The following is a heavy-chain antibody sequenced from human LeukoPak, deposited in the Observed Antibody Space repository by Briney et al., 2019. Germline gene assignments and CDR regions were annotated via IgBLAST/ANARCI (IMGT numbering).Heavy chain of an antibody. J-gene: IGHJ4*02. D-gene: IGHD3-3*01. Sequence: ASVKVSCKASGYTFTGYYMHWVRQAPGQGLEWMGWINPNSGGRNYAQKFQGRVTMTRDTSISTAYMELSRLRSDDTAVYYCARKTDHYDFWSGYYTAIDYWGQGTLVTVSS. V-gene: IGHV1-2*02. CDR1: GYTFTGYY. CDR2: INPNSGGR. CDR3: ARKTDHYDFWSGYYTAIDY.